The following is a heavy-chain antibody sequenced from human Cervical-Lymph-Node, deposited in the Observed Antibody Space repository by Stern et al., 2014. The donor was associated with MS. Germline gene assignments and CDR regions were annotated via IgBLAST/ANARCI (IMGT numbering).Heavy chain of an antibody. CDR3: ASGGWFDA. CDR1: GGTFSNSA. V-gene: IGHV1-69*01. J-gene: IGHJ5*02. CDR2: LIPKLGSA. Sequence: VQLVESGAEVKKPGSSVKVSCKASGGTFSNSAISWVRQAPGQGLEWVGGLIPKLGSANYAQKFRGRVTIVADESTTTAYMELSNLRSEDTAVYYCASGGWFDAWGKGTLVTVSS.